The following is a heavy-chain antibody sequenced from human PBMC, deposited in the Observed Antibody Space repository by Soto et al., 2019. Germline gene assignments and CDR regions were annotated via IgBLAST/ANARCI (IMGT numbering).Heavy chain of an antibody. V-gene: IGHV4-39*01. CDR2: IYYSGST. Sequence: SETLSLTCTVSGGSISSSSYYWGWIRQPPGKGLEWIGSIYYSGSTYYNPSLKSRVTISVDTSKNQFSLKLSSVTAADTAVYYCARHSGVRYGEPFDYWGQGTLVTVSS. CDR3: ARHSGVRYGEPFDY. D-gene: IGHD4-17*01. CDR1: GGSISSSSYY. J-gene: IGHJ4*02.